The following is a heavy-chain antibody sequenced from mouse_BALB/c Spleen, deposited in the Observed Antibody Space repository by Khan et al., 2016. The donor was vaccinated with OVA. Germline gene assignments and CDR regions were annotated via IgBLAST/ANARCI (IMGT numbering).Heavy chain of an antibody. CDR1: GFSLTGYG. CDR3: ARAIYDSYRDAMDY. Sequence: QVQLKQSGPGLVAPSQTLSITCTVSGFSLTGYGVNWVRQPPGKGLEWLGMIWGDGSTDYYSTLISRLSISNDNSTSHVFLIMYSMQTDDTARYYCARAIYDSYRDAMDYWGQGTSVTVSS. CDR2: IWGDGST. D-gene: IGHD2-3*01. J-gene: IGHJ4*01. V-gene: IGHV2-6-7*01.